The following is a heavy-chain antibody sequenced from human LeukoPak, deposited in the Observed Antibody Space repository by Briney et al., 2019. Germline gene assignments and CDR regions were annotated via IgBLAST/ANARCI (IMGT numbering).Heavy chain of an antibody. D-gene: IGHD2-2*03. CDR3: ASGYCSTTSCYVNPYFDY. CDR2: INPNSGGT. Sequence: ASVKVSCKASGYTFTGYYMHWVRQAPGQGLEWMGWINPNSGGTNYAQKFQGRVTISADESTSTAYMELSSLRSEDTAVYYCASGYCSTTSCYVNPYFDYWGQGTLVTVSS. CDR1: GYTFTGYY. V-gene: IGHV1-2*02. J-gene: IGHJ4*02.